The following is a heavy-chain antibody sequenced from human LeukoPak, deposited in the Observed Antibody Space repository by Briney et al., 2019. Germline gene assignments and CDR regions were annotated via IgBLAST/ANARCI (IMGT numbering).Heavy chain of an antibody. CDR2: ISSSGSTI. D-gene: IGHD1-26*01. J-gene: IGHJ5*02. V-gene: IGHV3-11*01. CDR1: GFTFSDYY. Sequence: GGSLRLSCAASGFTFSDYYMSWIRQAPGKGLEWVSYISSSGSTIYYADSVKGRFTISRDNSKNTLYLQMNSLRAEDTAVYYCANPRDRGSSSPCFDPWGQEPLVTVSS. CDR3: ANPRDRGSSSPCFDP.